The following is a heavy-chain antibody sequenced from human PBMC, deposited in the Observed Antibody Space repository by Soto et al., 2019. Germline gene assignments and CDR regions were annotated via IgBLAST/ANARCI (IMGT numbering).Heavy chain of an antibody. CDR2: ISSDSRYI. CDR1: GFTLSNYA. J-gene: IGHJ6*02. CDR3: ARIKLVEFFFINVDVYDMDV. D-gene: IGHD3-16*01. Sequence: EVQLVESGGGLVQPGGSLRLSCAAAGFTLSNYAVNWVRQAPGKGLEWVSYISSDSRYIYYGDSVKGRFTISRDNARNSVYLQMNSLRDEDPAVYYCARIKLVEFFFINVDVYDMDVWGQGTPVTVSS. V-gene: IGHV3-48*02.